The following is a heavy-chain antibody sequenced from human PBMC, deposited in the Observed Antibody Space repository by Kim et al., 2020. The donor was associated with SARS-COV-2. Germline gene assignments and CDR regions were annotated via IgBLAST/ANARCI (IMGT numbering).Heavy chain of an antibody. CDR1: GYSFTSYW. CDR2: IDPSDSYT. Sequence: GESLKISCKGSGYSFTSYWISWVRQMPGKGLEWMGRIDPSDSYTNYSPSFQGHVTISADKSISTAYLQWSSLKASDTAMYYCARHPGDYGDFNWFDPWGQGTLVTVSS. J-gene: IGHJ5*02. D-gene: IGHD4-17*01. V-gene: IGHV5-10-1*01. CDR3: ARHPGDYGDFNWFDP.